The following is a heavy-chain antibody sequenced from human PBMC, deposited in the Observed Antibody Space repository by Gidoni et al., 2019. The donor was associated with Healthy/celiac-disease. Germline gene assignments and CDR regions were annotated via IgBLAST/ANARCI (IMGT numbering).Heavy chain of an antibody. Sequence: QVQLVQSGAEVKKPRSSVQVSCKASRRTFRSYAISWVRQAPGQGLEWMGGIIPIFGTANYAQKFQGRVTITADKSTSTAYMELSSLRSEDTAVYYCARVIVGATYFDYWGQGTLVTVSS. V-gene: IGHV1-69*06. CDR1: RRTFRSYA. J-gene: IGHJ4*02. CDR2: IIPIFGTA. D-gene: IGHD1-26*01. CDR3: ARVIVGATYFDY.